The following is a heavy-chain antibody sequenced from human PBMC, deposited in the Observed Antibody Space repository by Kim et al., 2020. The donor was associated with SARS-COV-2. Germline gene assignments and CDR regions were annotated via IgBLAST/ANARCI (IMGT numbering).Heavy chain of an antibody. CDR3: ARSDALGWSSGWYHGDY. CDR2: INTNTGNP. Sequence: ASVNVSCKASGYTFTSYAMNWVRQAPGQGLEWMGWINTNTGNPTYAQGFTGRFVFSLDTSVSTAYLQISSLKAEDTAVYYCARSDALGWSSGWYHGDYWGQGTLVTVSS. J-gene: IGHJ4*02. V-gene: IGHV7-4-1*02. CDR1: GYTFTSYA. D-gene: IGHD6-19*01.